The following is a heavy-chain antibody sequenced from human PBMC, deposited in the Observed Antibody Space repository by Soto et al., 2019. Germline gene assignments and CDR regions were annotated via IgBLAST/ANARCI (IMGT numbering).Heavy chain of an antibody. Sequence: QVQLQESGPGLVKPSGTLSLTCAVSGGSISSSYWCSWVRQPPGKGLEWIGEIYHSGSTNYNTSLKSRVTISVGNSKSPFSLTVTSVTAADTAVYYCARVSGSYYYGMDVWGQGTTVTASS. CDR2: IYHSGST. V-gene: IGHV4-4*02. CDR1: GGSISSSYW. CDR3: ARVSGSYYYGMDV. J-gene: IGHJ6*02.